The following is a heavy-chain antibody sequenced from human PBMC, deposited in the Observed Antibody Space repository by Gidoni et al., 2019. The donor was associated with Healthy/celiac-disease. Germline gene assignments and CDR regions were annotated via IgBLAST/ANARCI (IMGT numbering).Heavy chain of an antibody. D-gene: IGHD3-10*01. V-gene: IGHV4-61*02. Sequence: QVQLQESGPGLVKPSQTLSLTCPVSGGSISSGSYYWSWIRQPAGKGLEWIGRIYTSGSTNYNPALKSRVTISVDTLNQFPLKLSSVTAADTAVYYCAGSMVRGVMIRDYWGQGTLVTVSS. J-gene: IGHJ4*02. CDR2: IYTSGST. CDR1: GGSISSGSYY. CDR3: AGSMVRGVMIRDY.